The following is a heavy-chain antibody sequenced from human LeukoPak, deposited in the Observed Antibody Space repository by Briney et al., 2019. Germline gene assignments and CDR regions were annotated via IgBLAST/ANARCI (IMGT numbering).Heavy chain of an antibody. Sequence: SETLSLTCTVSGDSITSSSYYWGWIRQPPGKGLEWIGTISHGGSTYYNPSLKSRVSISGDTSKTQFSLTLSSVTAADTAVYYCLNFIAYTIMNYWGQGALVIVSS. CDR2: ISHGGST. V-gene: IGHV4-39*07. J-gene: IGHJ4*02. CDR1: GDSITSSSYY. CDR3: LNFIAYTIMNY. D-gene: IGHD5-12*01.